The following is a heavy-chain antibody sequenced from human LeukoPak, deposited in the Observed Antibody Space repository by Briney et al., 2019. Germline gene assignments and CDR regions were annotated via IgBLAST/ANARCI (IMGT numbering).Heavy chain of an antibody. CDR1: GGSISSYY. CDR3: ARTEGVVRGAPTVFDP. J-gene: IGHJ5*02. Sequence: PSETLSLTCTVSGGSISSYYWSWIRQPPGKGLEWIGYIYHSGSTYYNPSLKSRVTISVDRSKNQFSLKLSSVTAADTAVYYCARTEGVVRGAPTVFDPWGQGTLVTVSS. D-gene: IGHD3-10*01. V-gene: IGHV4-59*12. CDR2: IYHSGST.